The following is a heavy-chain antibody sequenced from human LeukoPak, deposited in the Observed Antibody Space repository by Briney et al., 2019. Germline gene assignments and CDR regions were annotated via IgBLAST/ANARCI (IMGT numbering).Heavy chain of an antibody. Sequence: GGSLRLSCAASGFTFSNAWMSWVRQAPGKGLEWVGRIKSKTDGGTTDYAAPVKGRFTISRDDSKNTLYLQINSLKTEDTAVYYCTPTNIVATTKFDYWGQGTLVTVSS. CDR1: GFTFSNAW. CDR3: TPTNIVATTKFDY. D-gene: IGHD5-12*01. J-gene: IGHJ4*02. V-gene: IGHV3-15*01. CDR2: IKSKTDGGTT.